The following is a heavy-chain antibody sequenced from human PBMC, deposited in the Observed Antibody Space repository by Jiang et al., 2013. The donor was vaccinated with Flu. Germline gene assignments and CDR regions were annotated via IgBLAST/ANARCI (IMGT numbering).Heavy chain of an antibody. CDR2: IYHSGST. V-gene: IGHV4-38-2*02. J-gene: IGHJ4*02. CDR1: GYSISSGYY. CDR3: ARDRGFDY. Sequence: GLVKPSQTLSLTCAVSGYSISSGYYWGWIRQPPGKGLEWIGSIYHSGSTYYNPSLKSRVTISVDTSKNQFSLKLSSVTAADTAVYYCARDRGFDYWGQGTLVTVSS.